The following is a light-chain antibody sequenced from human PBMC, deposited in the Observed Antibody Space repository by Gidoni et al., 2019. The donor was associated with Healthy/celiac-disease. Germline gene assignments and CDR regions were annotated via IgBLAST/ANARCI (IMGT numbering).Light chain of an antibody. CDR2: AAS. V-gene: IGKV1-39*01. J-gene: IGKJ2*04. CDR3: RQSYSTLGGS. CDR1: QSISSY. Sequence: DIQMTQSPSSLSASVGDRVTITCRASQSISSYLNWYQQKPGKAPKLLIYAASSLQSGVPSRISSSGSGTDFTLTISSLQPEEFATYYCRQSYSTLGGSFGQGTKLEIK.